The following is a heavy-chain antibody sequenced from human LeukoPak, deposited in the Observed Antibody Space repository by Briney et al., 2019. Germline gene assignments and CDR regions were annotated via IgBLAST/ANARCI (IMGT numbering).Heavy chain of an antibody. CDR3: ARDSGHDYERYFDY. CDR2: IYYSGST. Sequence: SETLSLTCTVSGGSISSSSYYWGWIRQPPGKGLEWIGSIYYSGSTYYNPSLKSRVTISVDTSKNQFSLKLSSVTAADTAVYYCARDSGHDYERYFDYWGQGTLVTVSS. J-gene: IGHJ4*02. D-gene: IGHD4-17*01. V-gene: IGHV4-39*07. CDR1: GGSISSSSYY.